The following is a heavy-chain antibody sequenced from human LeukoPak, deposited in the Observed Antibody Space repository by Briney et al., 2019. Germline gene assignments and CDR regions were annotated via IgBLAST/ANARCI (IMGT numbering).Heavy chain of an antibody. CDR2: ISWNSGSI. J-gene: IGHJ5*02. CDR3: AKDPPSGYCSGSSCSVT. V-gene: IGHV3-9*01. Sequence: GGSLRLSCAASGFTFDDYAMHWVRQAPGKGLEWVSGISWNSGSIGYADSVKGRFTISRDNAKNSLYLQMNSLRAEDTALYYCAKDPPSGYCSGSSCSVTWGQGTLVTVSS. CDR1: GFTFDDYA. D-gene: IGHD2-15*01.